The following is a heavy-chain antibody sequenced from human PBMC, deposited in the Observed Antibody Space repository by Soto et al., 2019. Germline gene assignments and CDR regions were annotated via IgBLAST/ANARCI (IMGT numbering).Heavy chain of an antibody. CDR1: GFTFSSYA. CDR3: AKDLIEEAGTPWDYFDY. V-gene: IGHV3-23*01. CDR2: ISGSGGST. D-gene: IGHD6-13*01. Sequence: EVQLLESGGGMVQPGGSLRLSCAASGFTFSSYAMSWVRQAPGKGLEWGSAISGSGGSTYYADSVKGRFTISRENSKNTLYLQMNNLRAEDTAVYYCAKDLIEEAGTPWDYFDYWGQGTLVTVSS. J-gene: IGHJ4*02.